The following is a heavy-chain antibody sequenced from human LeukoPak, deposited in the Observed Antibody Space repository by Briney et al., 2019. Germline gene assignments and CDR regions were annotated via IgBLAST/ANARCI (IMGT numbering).Heavy chain of an antibody. J-gene: IGHJ5*02. D-gene: IGHD6-6*01. Sequence: SVKVSCKASGGTLSSYAISWVRQAPGQGLEWMGGIIPIFGTANYAQKFQGRVTITTDESTSTAYMELSSLRSEDTAVYYCASAPWGYSSSSVWFDPWGQGTLVTVSS. V-gene: IGHV1-69*05. CDR1: GGTLSSYA. CDR3: ASAPWGYSSSSVWFDP. CDR2: IIPIFGTA.